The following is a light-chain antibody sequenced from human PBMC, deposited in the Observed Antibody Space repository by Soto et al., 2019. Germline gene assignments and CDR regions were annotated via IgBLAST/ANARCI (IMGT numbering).Light chain of an antibody. CDR2: EVS. CDR3: SSYAGSNNVV. CDR1: SSDVGGYNY. V-gene: IGLV2-8*01. J-gene: IGLJ2*01. Sequence: QSALTQPPSASGSPGQSGTISCTGTSSDVGGYNYVSWYQQHPGKAPKLMIYEVSKRPSGVPDRFSGSKSGNTASLTVSGLQAEYEADYYCSSYAGSNNVVFGGGTKVTVL.